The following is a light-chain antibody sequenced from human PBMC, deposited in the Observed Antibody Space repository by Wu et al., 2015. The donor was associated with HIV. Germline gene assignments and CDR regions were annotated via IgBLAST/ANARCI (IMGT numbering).Light chain of an antibody. CDR2: KTS. J-gene: IGKJ4*01. CDR3: QQYASFPLT. V-gene: IGKV1-5*03. Sequence: DVQMTQTPSTLSASVGDRVTITCRASQSLSVWLAWYQQKPGKAPRLLIYKTSNLENGVPSRFSGSGSGTDFTLTINSLQADDFATYYCQQYASFPLTFGGGTEGGDQT. CDR1: QSLSVW.